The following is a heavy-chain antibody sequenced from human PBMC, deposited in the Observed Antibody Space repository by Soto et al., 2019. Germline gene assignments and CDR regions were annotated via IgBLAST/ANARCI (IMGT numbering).Heavy chain of an antibody. V-gene: IGHV3-21*01. Sequence: LRLSCAASGFTFSSYSMNWVRQAPGKGLEWVSSISSSSSYIYYADSVKGRFTISRDNAKNSLYLQMNSLRAEDTAVYYCARETYSSSWYHYGMDVWGRGTTVTASS. CDR2: ISSSSSYI. CDR1: GFTFSSYS. CDR3: ARETYSSSWYHYGMDV. J-gene: IGHJ6*02. D-gene: IGHD6-13*01.